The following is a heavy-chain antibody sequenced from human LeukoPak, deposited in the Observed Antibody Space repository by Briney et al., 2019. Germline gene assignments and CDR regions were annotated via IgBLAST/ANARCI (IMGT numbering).Heavy chain of an antibody. CDR3: AKDINWASFES. CDR1: GFSFSDYG. D-gene: IGHD7-27*01. CDR2: IIGSGGTT. V-gene: IGHV3-23*01. J-gene: IGHJ4*02. Sequence: GGTLRLSCAASGFSFSDYGMNWFRKAPGKGRKWVSGIIGSGGTTYYADSVRGRFTISRDNSKNTLYLQMNSLRAEDTALYYCAKDINWASFESWGQGTLVTVSS.